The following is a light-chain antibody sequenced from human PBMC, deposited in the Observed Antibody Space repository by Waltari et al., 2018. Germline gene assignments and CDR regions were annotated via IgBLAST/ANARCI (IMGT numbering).Light chain of an antibody. CDR3: SSYISSSTLEL. V-gene: IGLV2-14*03. J-gene: IGLJ2*01. Sequence: QSALTQPASVSRPAGQSTTISCTGTSSDVGGYNYVSWYQQHPGKAPKLMIYDVSNRPSGVSKRFSGSKSGNTSALTISGLQAEDEAEYYCSSYISSSTLELFGGGTSLTVL. CDR1: SSDVGGYNY. CDR2: DVS.